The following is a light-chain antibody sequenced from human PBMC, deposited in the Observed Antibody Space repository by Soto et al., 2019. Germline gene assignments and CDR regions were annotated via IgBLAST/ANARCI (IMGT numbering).Light chain of an antibody. CDR2: EGS. V-gene: IGLV2-23*03. J-gene: IGLJ2*01. CDR1: SSDVGSYNL. Sequence: QSALTQPASVSGSPGQSITISCTGNSSDVGSYNLVSWYQQHPGKAPKLMIYEGSKRPSGVSNRFSGSKSGNTASLTICGLQAEDEADYYCCSYAGSSTFVVFGGGTKLTVL. CDR3: CSYAGSSTFVV.